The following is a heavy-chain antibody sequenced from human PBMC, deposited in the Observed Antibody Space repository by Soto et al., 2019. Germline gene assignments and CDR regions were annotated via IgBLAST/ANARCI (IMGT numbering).Heavy chain of an antibody. D-gene: IGHD2-15*01. CDR2: ISGSGGST. J-gene: IGHJ5*02. CDR3: MKDRLVQGWVAATNSNWFDP. V-gene: IGHV3-23*01. CDR1: GFTFSSYA. Sequence: GWSLRLSCTASGFTFSSYAMSWVRQAPGKGLEWVSAISGSGGSTYYADSVKGRFTISRDNSENTLYLQMNSLRAEDTAVYYWMKDRLVQGWVAATNSNWFDPWGQGTLVTVSS.